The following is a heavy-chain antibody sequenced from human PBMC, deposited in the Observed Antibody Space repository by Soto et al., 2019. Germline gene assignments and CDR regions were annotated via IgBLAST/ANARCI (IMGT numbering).Heavy chain of an antibody. J-gene: IGHJ4*02. CDR2: IYWDDEK. CDR1: GFSLSTRGVG. D-gene: IGHD3-16*01. CDR3: AQFRGIVIIIRDY. V-gene: IGHV2-5*02. Sequence: QITLKESGPTLVKSTQTLTLTCTFSGFSLSTRGVGLAWIRQPPGKALEWLTLIYWDDEKHYSPSLKSRITITKDTSKNQVVLTMTNMEPVDTATYYCAQFRGIVIIIRDYWGQGTLVTVSS.